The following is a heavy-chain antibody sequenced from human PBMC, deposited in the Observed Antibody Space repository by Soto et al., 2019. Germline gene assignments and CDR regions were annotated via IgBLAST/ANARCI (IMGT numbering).Heavy chain of an antibody. J-gene: IGHJ4*02. CDR3: AYRVGSRGSFDY. Sequence: QINLKESGPTLVKPTQTLTLTCTFSGFSLTTSGVSVGWIRQPPGKALEWLASIYWNDDKRYSPSLKSRLTLTKDTSKKQVVLTMTNMDPVDTATYYCAYRVGSRGSFDYWGQVTLVTVSS. V-gene: IGHV2-5*01. CDR1: GFSLTTSGVS. D-gene: IGHD6-25*01. CDR2: IYWNDDK.